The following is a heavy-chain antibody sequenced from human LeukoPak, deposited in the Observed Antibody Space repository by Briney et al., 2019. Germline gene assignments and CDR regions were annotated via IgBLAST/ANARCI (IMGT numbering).Heavy chain of an antibody. CDR3: ARARSITMVRGSEY. V-gene: IGHV3-30-3*01. J-gene: IGHJ4*02. CDR2: ISYDGSNK. D-gene: IGHD3-10*01. Sequence: GGSLRLSCAASGFTFSSYAMHWVRQAPGKGLEWVAVISYDGSNKYYADSVKGRFTISRDNSKNTLYLQMNSLRAEDTAVYYCARARSITMVRGSEYWGQGTLVTVPS. CDR1: GFTFSSYA.